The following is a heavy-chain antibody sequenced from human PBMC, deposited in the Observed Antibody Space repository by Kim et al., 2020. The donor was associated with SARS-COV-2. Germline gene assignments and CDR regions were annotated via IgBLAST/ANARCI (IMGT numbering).Heavy chain of an antibody. V-gene: IGHV6-1*01. CDR3: ARGINSAFDI. D-gene: IGHD5-18*01. Sequence: SQTLSLTCAISGDSVSSKRVAWNWVRQSPSRGLEWLGRTYYRSKWYNDYAVSVKGRISIHPDTSHNQFSLQLNSVTPEDTAVYYCARGINSAFDIWGQGTVVTVSS. CDR2: TYYRSKWYN. J-gene: IGHJ3*02. CDR1: GDSVSSKRVA.